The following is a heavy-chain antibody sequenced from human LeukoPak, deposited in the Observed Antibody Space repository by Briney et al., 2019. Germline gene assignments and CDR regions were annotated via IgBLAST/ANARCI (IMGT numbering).Heavy chain of an antibody. Sequence: SETLSLTCTVSGGSISSSSYYWGWIRQPPGKGLEWIGSIYYSGSTYYNPSLKSRVTISADTSKNQFSLKLSSVTAADTAVYYCARGRGYDYVWGSYRFYYFDYWGQGTLVTVSS. CDR3: ARGRGYDYVWGSYRFYYFDY. CDR2: IYYSGST. J-gene: IGHJ4*02. CDR1: GGSISSSSYY. D-gene: IGHD3-16*02. V-gene: IGHV4-39*01.